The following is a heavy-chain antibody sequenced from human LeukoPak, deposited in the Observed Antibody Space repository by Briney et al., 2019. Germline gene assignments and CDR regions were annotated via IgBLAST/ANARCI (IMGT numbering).Heavy chain of an antibody. CDR1: GGSIDSTNW. CDR3: ARSHDHLWGNYPDY. D-gene: IGHD3-16*02. Sequence: SETLSLTCDVSGGSIDSTNWWNWVRQPPGKGLEWIGEIHHDGRINYNPPLKSRVTLSVDKSKNQFSLRLNSVTAADTAMYYCARSHDHLWGNYPDYWGQGTLVTVSS. V-gene: IGHV4/OR15-8*01. J-gene: IGHJ4*02. CDR2: IHHDGRI.